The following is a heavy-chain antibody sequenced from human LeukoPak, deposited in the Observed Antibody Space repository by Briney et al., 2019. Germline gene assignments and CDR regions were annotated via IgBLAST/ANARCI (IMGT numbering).Heavy chain of an antibody. D-gene: IGHD4-17*01. CDR1: GGTFSSYA. CDR2: IIPIFGTA. J-gene: IGHJ6*02. V-gene: IGHV1-69*13. Sequence: ASVRVSCKASGGTFSSYAISWVRQAPGQGLEWMGGIIPIFGTANYAQKFQGRVTITADESTSTAYMELSSLRSEDTAVYYCASTTTVTTYYYYYGMDVWGQGTTVTVSS. CDR3: ASTTTVTTYYYYYGMDV.